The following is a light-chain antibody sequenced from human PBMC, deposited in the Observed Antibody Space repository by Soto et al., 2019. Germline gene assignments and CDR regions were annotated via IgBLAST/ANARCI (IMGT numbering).Light chain of an antibody. V-gene: IGKV1-39*01. J-gene: IGKJ2*01. CDR2: ASS. Sequence: DIQMTQSPSSLSSSIGDRVTITCRASQNIRNYLNWYQQKPGQAPNLLIYASSSLRGGVPSRFRGSGSGTEFTLTISSLQPEDFATYYCQQGLTLPYTFSQGTNLGI. CDR3: QQGLTLPYT. CDR1: QNIRNY.